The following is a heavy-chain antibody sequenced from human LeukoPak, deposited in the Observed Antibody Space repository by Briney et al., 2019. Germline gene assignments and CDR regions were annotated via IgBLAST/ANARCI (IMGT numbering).Heavy chain of an antibody. CDR3: ARRSGSGWYGDFEYYFDY. CDR1: GHTFTGYY. J-gene: IGHJ4*02. V-gene: IGHV1-2*02. D-gene: IGHD6-19*01. Sequence: ASVKVSCKASGHTFTGYYMHWVRQAPGQGLEWMGWINANSGGTNYAQKFQGRVTMTRDTSISTAYMELSRLRSDDTAVYYRARRSGSGWYGDFEYYFDYWGQGTLVTVSS. CDR2: INANSGGT.